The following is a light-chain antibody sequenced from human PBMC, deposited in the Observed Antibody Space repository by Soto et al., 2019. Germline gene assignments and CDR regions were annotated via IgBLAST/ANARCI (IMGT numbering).Light chain of an antibody. V-gene: IGKV3-15*01. J-gene: IGKJ1*01. CDR3: QQYNNWPWT. CDR1: QSVSSN. CDR2: GAS. Sequence: EIVMTQSPATLSVSPGERATLSCRASQSVSSNLAWYQQKPGQAPRLLIYGASTRATGIPARFSGSGYGTEFTLTICSLQSEDFAVYYCQQYNNWPWTFGQGTKVDVK.